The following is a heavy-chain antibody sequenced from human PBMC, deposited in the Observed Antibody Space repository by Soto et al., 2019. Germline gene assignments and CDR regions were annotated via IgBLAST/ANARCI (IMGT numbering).Heavy chain of an antibody. V-gene: IGHV1-3*04. CDR3: ARQRPTDGRWEFANYYGMDV. CDR2: INTGNGNT. J-gene: IGHJ6*02. Sequence: ASVKVSCKASGYNFSTYALLWVRQAPGQGLEWMGWINTGNGNTKYSQKFQGRVTMTRDTSASTAFLELSSLKSEDTAVYYCARQRPTDGRWEFANYYGMDVWGQGTPVTVSS. CDR1: GYNFSTYA. D-gene: IGHD1-26*01.